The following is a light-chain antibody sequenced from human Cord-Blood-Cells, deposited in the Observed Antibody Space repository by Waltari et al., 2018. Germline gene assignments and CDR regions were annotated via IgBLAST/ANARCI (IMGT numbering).Light chain of an antibody. CDR3: SSYTSSSTLV. CDR1: SSDVGGYNY. Sequence: QSALTQPASASGSPGPSITIPCTGTSSDVGGYNYAPWYQQHPGKAPKLMIYDVSNRPSGVSNRFSGSKSGNTASLTISGLQAEDEADYYCSSYTSSSTLVFGTGTKVTVL. CDR2: DVS. V-gene: IGLV2-14*01. J-gene: IGLJ1*01.